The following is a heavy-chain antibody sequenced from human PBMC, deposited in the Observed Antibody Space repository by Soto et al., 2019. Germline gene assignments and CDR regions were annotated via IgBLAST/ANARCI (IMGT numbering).Heavy chain of an antibody. J-gene: IGHJ4*02. CDR2: ISYDGSNK. Sequence: GGSLRLSCAASGFTFSSYAMHWVRQSPGKGLEWVAVISYDGSNKYYADSVKGRFTISRDNSKNTLYLQMNSLRAEDTAVYYCARDYYDSSGYYLDYWGQGTLVTVSS. D-gene: IGHD3-22*01. CDR3: ARDYYDSSGYYLDY. V-gene: IGHV3-30-3*01. CDR1: GFTFSSYA.